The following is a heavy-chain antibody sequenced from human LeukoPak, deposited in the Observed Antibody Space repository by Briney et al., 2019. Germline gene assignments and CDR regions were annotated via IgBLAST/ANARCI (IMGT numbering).Heavy chain of an antibody. J-gene: IGHJ4*02. D-gene: IGHD6-13*01. CDR3: ARNGMAAAGTLDY. CDR2: IYSGGST. V-gene: IGHV3-53*01. Sequence: GGSLRLSCAASGFTVSSNYMSWVRQAPGKGLEWVSVIYSGGSTYYADSVKGRFTISRDNSKNTLYLQMNSLRAGDTAVYYCARNGMAAAGTLDYWGQGTLVTVSS. CDR1: GFTVSSNY.